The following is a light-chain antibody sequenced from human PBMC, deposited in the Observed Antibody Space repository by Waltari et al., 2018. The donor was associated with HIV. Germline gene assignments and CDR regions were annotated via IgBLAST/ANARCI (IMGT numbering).Light chain of an antibody. CDR1: SSDVGGSNY. J-gene: IGLJ2*01. Sequence: QSALTQPASVSGSPGQSLTISCTGTSSDVGGSNYVSWYQQHPGKAPKLMIYEVSNRPSGVSNRFSGSKSGNTASLTISGLQAEDEADYYCSSYTSSSSVVFGGGTKLTVL. CDR3: SSYTSSSSVV. CDR2: EVS. V-gene: IGLV2-14*01.